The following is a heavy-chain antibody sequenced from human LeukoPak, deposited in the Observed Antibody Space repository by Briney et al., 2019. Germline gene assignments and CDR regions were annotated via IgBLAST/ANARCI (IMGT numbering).Heavy chain of an antibody. J-gene: IGHJ6*02. CDR2: LYYSGST. D-gene: IGHD2-2*01. CDR3: AIVPGSSTSLYYYYGMDV. Sequence: PSETLSLTCTVTGGSIRRGGYYSRWIRQHPGKGLEWIGYLYYSGSTYHNTPLKRRVTKSLDTSKNQFSLNLSSVTAADTAVYYCAIVPGSSTSLYYYYGMDVWGQGTTGTVSS. V-gene: IGHV4-31*03. CDR1: GGSIRRGGYY.